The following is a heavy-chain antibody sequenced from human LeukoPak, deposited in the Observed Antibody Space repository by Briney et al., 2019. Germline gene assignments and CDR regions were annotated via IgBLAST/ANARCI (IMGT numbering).Heavy chain of an antibody. V-gene: IGHV1-69*06. CDR1: GGTFSSYA. Sequence: SVKVSCKASGGTFSSYAISWVRQAPGQGLEWMGGIIPIFGTANYAQKFQGRVTITADKSTSTAYMELSSLRSEDTAVYYCARRRDFDWLGPNNWFDPWGQGTLVTVSS. D-gene: IGHD3-9*01. J-gene: IGHJ5*02. CDR3: ARRRDFDWLGPNNWFDP. CDR2: IIPIFGTA.